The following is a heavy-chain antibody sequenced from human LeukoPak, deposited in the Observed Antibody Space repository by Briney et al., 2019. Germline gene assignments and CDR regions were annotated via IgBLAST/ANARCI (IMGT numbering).Heavy chain of an antibody. D-gene: IGHD5-18*01. V-gene: IGHV1-18*01. Sequence: ASVKVSCKASGYTFTSYGILWVRQAPGQGLEWMGWISTFNGNTNYAQKIQGRVTMTTDTSTSTAYMELRSLRSDDTAVYYCARWEVATEGYSYGYYFDYWGQGTLVTVSS. J-gene: IGHJ4*02. CDR1: GYTFTSYG. CDR3: ARWEVATEGYSYGYYFDY. CDR2: ISTFNGNT.